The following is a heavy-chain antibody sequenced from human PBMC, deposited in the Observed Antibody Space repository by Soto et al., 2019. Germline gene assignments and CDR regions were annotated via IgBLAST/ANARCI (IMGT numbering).Heavy chain of an antibody. CDR2: IIPILGIA. J-gene: IGHJ4*02. CDR1: GGTFSSYT. Sequence: SVKVSCKASGGTFSSYTISWVRQAPGQGLEWMGRIIPILGIANYAQKFQGRVTITADKSTSTAYMELSSLRSEDTAVYYCARGSDFYGSWYDYWGQGTLVTVSS. D-gene: IGHD2-15*01. CDR3: ARGSDFYGSWYDY. V-gene: IGHV1-69*02.